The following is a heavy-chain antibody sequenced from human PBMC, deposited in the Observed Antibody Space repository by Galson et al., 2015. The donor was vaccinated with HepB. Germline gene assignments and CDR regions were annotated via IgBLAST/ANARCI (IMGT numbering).Heavy chain of an antibody. Sequence: SLRLSCAASGFTFSSYAMHWVRQAPGKGLEWVAVISYDGSNKYYADSVKGRFTISRDNSKNTLYLQMNSLRAEDTAVYYCARGYYDSSARGAFDIWGQGTMVTVSS. CDR3: ARGYYDSSARGAFDI. CDR1: GFTFSSYA. D-gene: IGHD3-22*01. V-gene: IGHV3-30-3*01. J-gene: IGHJ3*02. CDR2: ISYDGSNK.